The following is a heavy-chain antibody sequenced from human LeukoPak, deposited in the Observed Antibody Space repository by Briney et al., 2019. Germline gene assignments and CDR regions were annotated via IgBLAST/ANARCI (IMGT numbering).Heavy chain of an antibody. CDR3: ARELPFDY. CDR1: GFTFKMYV. V-gene: IGHV3-23*01. Sequence: GGSLRLSCAASGFTFKMYVMSWVRQAPGKGLEWVSGISRGGETAYYADSVKGRFTISRDNAKNTLYLQMNSLRAEDTAVYYCARELPFDYWGQGTLVTVSS. J-gene: IGHJ4*02. CDR2: ISRGGETA.